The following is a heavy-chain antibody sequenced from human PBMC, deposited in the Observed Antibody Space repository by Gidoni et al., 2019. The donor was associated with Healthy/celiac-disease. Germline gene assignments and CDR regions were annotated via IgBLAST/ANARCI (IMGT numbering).Heavy chain of an antibody. CDR3: AGELERRRNWFDP. D-gene: IGHD1-1*01. V-gene: IGHV1-69*06. J-gene: IGHJ5*02. CDR1: GGTFSSYA. CDR2: IIPIFGTA. Sequence: QVQLVQSGSEVKKPGSSVKVACKASGGTFSSYAISWVRQAPGQGLEWMGGIIPIFGTANYAQKFQGRVTITADKSTSTAYMELSSLRSEDTAVYYCAGELERRRNWFDPWGQGTLVTVSS.